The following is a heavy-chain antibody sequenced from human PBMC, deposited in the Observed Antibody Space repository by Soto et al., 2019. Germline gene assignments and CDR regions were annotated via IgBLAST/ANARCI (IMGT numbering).Heavy chain of an antibody. J-gene: IGHJ4*02. D-gene: IGHD2-15*01. V-gene: IGHV3-33*01. CDR3: AREKGVVARAFDY. CDR1: GFTFSSYG. Sequence: QVQLVASGGGVVQPGRSLRLSCAASGFTFSSYGMHWVRQAPGKGLEWVALIWHDGSKQYYADSVKGRFAVSRDNAKTTLYLQMNSLRADDTAEYYCAREKGVVARAFDYWGQGALVTVSS. CDR2: IWHDGSKQ.